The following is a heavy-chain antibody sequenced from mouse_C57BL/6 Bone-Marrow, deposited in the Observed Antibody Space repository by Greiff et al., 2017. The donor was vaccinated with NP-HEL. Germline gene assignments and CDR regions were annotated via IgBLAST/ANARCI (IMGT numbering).Heavy chain of an antibody. V-gene: IGHV1-50*01. D-gene: IGHD5-2*01. CDR1: GYTFTSYW. CDR2: IDPSDSYT. Sequence: QVQLQQSGAELVKPGASVKLSCKASGYTFTSYWMQWVKRRPGQGLEWIGEIDPSDSYTNYNQKFKGKATLTVDTSSSTAYMQLSSLTSEDSAVYYCARAAGNKGYYFDYWGQGTTLTVSS. J-gene: IGHJ2*01. CDR3: ARAAGNKGYYFDY.